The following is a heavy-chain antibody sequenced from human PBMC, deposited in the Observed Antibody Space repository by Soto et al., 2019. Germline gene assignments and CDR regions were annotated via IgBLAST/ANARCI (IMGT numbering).Heavy chain of an antibody. V-gene: IGHV3-7*01. J-gene: IGHJ5*02. Sequence: EVQLVESGGGLVQPGGSLRLSCTASGFTFSDSWMTWVRQAPGKGLEWVARIKPDESEKKYADSVKGRCSISRDNAKNAMYLPMDSLRGEDTAVYYCVRGGSNYASWGQGTLVTVSS. CDR1: GFTFSDSW. CDR2: IKPDESEK. D-gene: IGHD4-4*01. CDR3: VRGGSNYAS.